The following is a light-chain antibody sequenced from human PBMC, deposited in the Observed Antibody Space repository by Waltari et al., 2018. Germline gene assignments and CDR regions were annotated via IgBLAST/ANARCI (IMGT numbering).Light chain of an antibody. CDR2: GAN. J-gene: IGLJ3*02. CDR3: LLYYGGLWV. V-gene: IGLV7-43*01. CDR1: TGAVTSGDY. Sequence: QTVVTQEPSVTVSPGGTVTLTCASSTGAVTSGDYANWFQQKPGQAPRSLIFGANNKYSWTPARFSGSLLGGKAALTLSGVQPEDEAEYYCLLYYGGLWVFGGGTKLTV.